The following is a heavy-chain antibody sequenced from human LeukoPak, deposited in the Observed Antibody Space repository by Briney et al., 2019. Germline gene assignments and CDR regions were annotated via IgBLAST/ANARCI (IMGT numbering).Heavy chain of an antibody. V-gene: IGHV3-72*01. CDR1: GFIFSDRY. J-gene: IGHJ4*02. Sequence: GGSLRLSCAASGFIFSDRYMDWVRQAPGKGLEWVGRTRRKANSYTTEYAASVKDRFTISRDDSKNSLYLQMNTLKTEDTAVYYCVRVHTTTYNLDYWGLGTLVTVSS. D-gene: IGHD2/OR15-2a*01. CDR2: TRRKANSYTT. CDR3: VRVHTTTYNLDY.